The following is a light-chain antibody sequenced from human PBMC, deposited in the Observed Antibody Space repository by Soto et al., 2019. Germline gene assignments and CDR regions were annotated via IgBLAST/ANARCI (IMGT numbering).Light chain of an antibody. J-gene: IGKJ1*01. V-gene: IGKV1-39*01. Sequence: DFQVTQSPSSLSASVGDRVTITCRASQSISKSLNWYQQKPGKAPELLIYAASTLQSGVPSRFSGSGSETDFTLTISSLQPEDFATYSCQQSYSTTWTFGQGTKVDIK. CDR1: QSISKS. CDR2: AAS. CDR3: QQSYSTTWT.